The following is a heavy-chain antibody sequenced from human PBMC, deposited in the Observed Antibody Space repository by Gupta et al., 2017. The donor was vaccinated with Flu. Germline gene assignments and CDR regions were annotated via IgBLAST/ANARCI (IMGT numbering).Heavy chain of an antibody. V-gene: IGHV3-23*01. D-gene: IGHD6-19*01. Sequence: RQAPGKGLEWISSVGGRGSIKHYAESVRGRFTISKDNSKNTLFLQMKTLRAEDTGVYYCAKDRSGDGYNSFDYWGQGTLVTVSS. J-gene: IGHJ4*02. CDR3: AKDRSGDGYNSFDY. CDR2: VGGRGSIK.